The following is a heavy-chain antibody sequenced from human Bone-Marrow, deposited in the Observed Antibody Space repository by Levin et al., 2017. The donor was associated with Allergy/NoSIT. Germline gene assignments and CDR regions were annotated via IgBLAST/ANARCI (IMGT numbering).Heavy chain of an antibody. V-gene: IGHV3-7*01. CDR2: IKRDGSER. J-gene: IGHJ6*02. CDR1: GFRFSTYW. Sequence: GESLKISCAASGFRFSTYWMTWVRQAPGKGLEWVANIKRDGSERYYVDSVKGRFTISRDNAENLLYLQMNSLRADDTAVYYCASLQVQNYFYYGMDVWGQGTTVTVSS. D-gene: IGHD1-1*01. CDR3: ASLQVQNYFYYGMDV.